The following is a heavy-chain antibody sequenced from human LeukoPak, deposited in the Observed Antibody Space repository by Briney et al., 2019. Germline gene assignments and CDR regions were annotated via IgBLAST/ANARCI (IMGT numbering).Heavy chain of an antibody. CDR3: ARAPGWNSGSSGYSDY. CDR1: GFTFSTYA. J-gene: IGHJ4*02. V-gene: IGHV3-30*09. D-gene: IGHD3-22*01. CDR2: IAFDGSND. Sequence: GGSLRLSCAASGFTFSTYAMHWVRQAPGKGLEWVAVIAFDGSNDHSTDSVKGRFGISRDNSKNTVYLQMNSLRAEDTAVYYCARAPGWNSGSSGYSDYWGQGTLVTVSS.